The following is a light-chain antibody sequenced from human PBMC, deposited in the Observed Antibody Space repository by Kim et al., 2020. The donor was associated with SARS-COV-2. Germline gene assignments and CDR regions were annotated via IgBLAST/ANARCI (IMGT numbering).Light chain of an antibody. CDR1: KLGDKY. CDR2: QDS. V-gene: IGLV3-1*01. J-gene: IGLJ2*01. Sequence: SYELTQPPSVSVSPGQTASITCAGDKLGDKYVGWYQQKPGQSPVLVIHQDSKRPSGIPVRFSGSNSGNTATLTISATQAMDEADYYCQAWDVSTGVFGGGTQLTVL. CDR3: QAWDVSTGV.